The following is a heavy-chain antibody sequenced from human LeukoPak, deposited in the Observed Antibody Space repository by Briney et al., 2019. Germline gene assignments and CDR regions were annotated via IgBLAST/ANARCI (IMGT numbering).Heavy chain of an antibody. CDR1: GFTFSSYS. CDR2: IYAGGTT. V-gene: IGHV3-66*01. CDR3: ARLDDAFDI. J-gene: IGHJ3*02. D-gene: IGHD1-1*01. Sequence: GGSLRLSCAASGFTFSSYSMNWVRQAPGKGLEWVSVIYAGGTTYYADSVRGRFTISRDNSKNTLYLQMNSLRAEDTAVYFCARLDDAFDIWGQGTMVTVSS.